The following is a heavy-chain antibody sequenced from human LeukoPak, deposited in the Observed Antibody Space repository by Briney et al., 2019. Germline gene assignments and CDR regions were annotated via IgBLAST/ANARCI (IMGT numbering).Heavy chain of an antibody. V-gene: IGHV1-2*02. CDR2: INPNSGGT. Sequence: ASVKVSCKASGYTFTGYYMHWVRQAPGQGLEWMGWINPNSGGTNYAQKFQGRVTMTRGTSISTAYMELSRLRSDDTAVYYCARGLKTSGWYGDFDYWGQGTLVTVSS. CDR1: GYTFTGYY. J-gene: IGHJ4*02. D-gene: IGHD6-19*01. CDR3: ARGLKTSGWYGDFDY.